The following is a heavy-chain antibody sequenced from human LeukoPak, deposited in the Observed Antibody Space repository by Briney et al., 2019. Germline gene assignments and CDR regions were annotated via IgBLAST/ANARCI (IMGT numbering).Heavy chain of an antibody. D-gene: IGHD2-15*01. J-gene: IGHJ4*02. CDR3: ARVGGYCSGGSCYSTDLDY. CDR1: GYTFTGYY. V-gene: IGHV1-2*02. Sequence: GASVKVSCKASGYTFTGYYMHWVRQAPGQGLEWMGWINPNSGGTNYAQKFQGRVTMTRDTSISTAYMELSRLRSDDTAVYYCARVGGYCSGGSCYSTDLDYWGQGTLVTVSS. CDR2: INPNSGGT.